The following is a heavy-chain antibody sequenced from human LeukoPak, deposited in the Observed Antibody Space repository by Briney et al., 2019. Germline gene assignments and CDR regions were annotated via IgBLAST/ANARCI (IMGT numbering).Heavy chain of an antibody. D-gene: IGHD6-19*01. Sequence: PGGSLRLSCVASGFPFRSYAMSWVRQAPGKGLEWVSSIGGSGGSTYSADSVKGRFTISRDTSKSTLFLQMNNLRAEDTAVYYCAKDGPGNGWPDLGYWGQGTLVTVSS. CDR3: AKDGPGNGWPDLGY. CDR2: IGGSGGST. V-gene: IGHV3-23*01. CDR1: GFPFRSYA. J-gene: IGHJ4*02.